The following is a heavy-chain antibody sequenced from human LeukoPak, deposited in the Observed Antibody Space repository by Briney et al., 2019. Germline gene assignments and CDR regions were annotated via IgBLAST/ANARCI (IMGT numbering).Heavy chain of an antibody. CDR1: GFTFSSYS. V-gene: IGHV3-21*01. CDR2: ISSSSSYI. J-gene: IGHJ4*02. CDR3: AREKVLGTTGFDY. D-gene: IGHD1-1*01. Sequence: GGSLRLSCAASGFTFSSYSMNWVRQAPGKGLEWVSSISSSSSYIYYADSVKGRFTISRDNDKNSLYLQMNSLRAEDTAVYYCAREKVLGTTGFDYWGQGPLVTVSS.